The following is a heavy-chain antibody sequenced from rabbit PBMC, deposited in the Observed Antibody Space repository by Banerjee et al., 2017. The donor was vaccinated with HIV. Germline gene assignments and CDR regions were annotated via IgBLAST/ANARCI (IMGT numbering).Heavy chain of an antibody. V-gene: IGHV1S45*01. CDR3: ARDTGSSFSSYGMDL. Sequence: QEQLVESGGGLVQPEGSLTLTCTASGFSFSDSYYLCWVRQAPGKGLESIACIYGGSGGSTWYASWAKGRFTISKTSSTTVTLQLTSLTVADTATYFCARDTGSSFSSYGMDLWGPGTLVTVS. CDR1: GFSFSDSYY. CDR2: IYGGSGGST. J-gene: IGHJ6*01. D-gene: IGHD8-1*01.